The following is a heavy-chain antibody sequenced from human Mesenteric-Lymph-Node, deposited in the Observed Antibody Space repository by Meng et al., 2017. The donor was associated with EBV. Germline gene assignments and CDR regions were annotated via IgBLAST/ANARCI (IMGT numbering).Heavy chain of an antibody. CDR1: GYGFTSFA. Sequence: HVPLLQLGAELQKPGASGGVSCNASGYGFTSFAIHWVRQSPGQGLGGMGWINPGNGNTKYSQRFQGSVTITRDTSASTAYMELSSLRSEDTAVYYCARDEGFYDGGAYHIYWGQGTLVTVSS. CDR2: INPGNGNT. CDR3: ARDEGFYDGGAYHIY. D-gene: IGHD2/OR15-2a*01. V-gene: IGHV1-3*01. J-gene: IGHJ4*02.